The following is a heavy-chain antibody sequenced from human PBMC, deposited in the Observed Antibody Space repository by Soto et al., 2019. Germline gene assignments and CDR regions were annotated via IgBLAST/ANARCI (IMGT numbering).Heavy chain of an antibody. CDR1: GFTFSSYA. V-gene: IGHV3-23*01. CDR2: ISGSGGST. D-gene: IGHD3-10*01. Sequence: GESLKISCAASGFTFSSYAMSWVRQAPGKGLEWVSAISGSGGSTYYADSVKGRFTISRDNSKNTLYLQMNSLRAEDTAVYYCAKALGGSGSYYNLYYFDYWGQGTLVTVSS. J-gene: IGHJ4*02. CDR3: AKALGGSGSYYNLYYFDY.